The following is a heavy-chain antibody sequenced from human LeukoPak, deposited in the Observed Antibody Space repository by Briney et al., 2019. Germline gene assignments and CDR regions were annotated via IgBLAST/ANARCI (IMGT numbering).Heavy chain of an antibody. CDR1: GYSFTSYW. CDR2: IYPDDSDT. J-gene: IGHJ4*02. CDR3: ARRDGSYYYFDY. D-gene: IGHD1-26*01. Sequence: GESLQISCKGSGYSFTSYWIGWLRQMPGKGLEWMGIIYPDDSDTRYSPSFQGQVTISADKSISTAYLQWSGLKASDTAIYYCARRDGSYYYFDYWGQGTLVTVSS. V-gene: IGHV5-51*01.